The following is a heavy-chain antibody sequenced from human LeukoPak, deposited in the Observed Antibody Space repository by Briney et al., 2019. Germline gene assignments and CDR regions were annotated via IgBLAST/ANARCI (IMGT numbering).Heavy chain of an antibody. CDR2: IYTSGST. V-gene: IGHV4-61*02. CDR3: ARERAYQAGDPAGYFDY. Sequence: KPSETLSLTCTVSGGSLSSGSYYWSWIRQPAGKGLEWIGRIYTSGSTNYNPCLQSRVTISVDTSKNQFSLKLSSVTAADTAVYYCARERAYQAGDPAGYFDYWGQGTLVTVSS. CDR1: GGSLSSGSYY. D-gene: IGHD7-27*01. J-gene: IGHJ4*02.